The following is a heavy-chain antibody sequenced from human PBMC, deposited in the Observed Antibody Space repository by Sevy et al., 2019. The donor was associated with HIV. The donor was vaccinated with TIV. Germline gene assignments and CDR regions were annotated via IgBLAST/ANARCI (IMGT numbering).Heavy chain of an antibody. Sequence: GGSLRLSCAASGFTFDDYTMHWVRQAPGKGLEWVSLISWDGGSTYYADSVKGRFTISRDNSKNSLYLQMNSLRTEDTALYYCAKELIAAAGTGGLYYYYGIDVWGQGTTVTVSS. CDR2: ISWDGGST. V-gene: IGHV3-43*01. CDR1: GFTFDDYT. D-gene: IGHD6-13*01. CDR3: AKELIAAAGTGGLYYYYGIDV. J-gene: IGHJ6*02.